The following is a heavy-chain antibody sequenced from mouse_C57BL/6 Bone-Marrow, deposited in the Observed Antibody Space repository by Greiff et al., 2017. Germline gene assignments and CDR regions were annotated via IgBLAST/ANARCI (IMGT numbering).Heavy chain of an antibody. J-gene: IGHJ1*03. CDR2: ISSGGDYI. Sequence: EVMLVESGEGLVKPGGSLKLSCAASGFTFSSYAMSWVRQTPEKRLEWVAYISSGGDYIYYADTVKGRFTISRDNARNPLYLQMSSLKSEDTAMYYCTRKDYYGSHWYFDVWGTGTTVTVSS. D-gene: IGHD1-1*01. CDR3: TRKDYYGSHWYFDV. V-gene: IGHV5-9-1*02. CDR1: GFTFSSYA.